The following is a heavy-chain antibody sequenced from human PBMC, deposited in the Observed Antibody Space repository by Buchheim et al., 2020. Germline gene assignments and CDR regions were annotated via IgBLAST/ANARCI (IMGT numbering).Heavy chain of an antibody. J-gene: IGHJ5*02. V-gene: IGHV4-61*08. CDR3: ARVEWEYYWLDP. CDR2: IDHRGST. CDR1: GASVRSGGFY. Sequence: QVQLQESGPGLVKPSETLSLTCSVSGASVRSGGFYWGWIRQSPGKGLEWIAYIDHRGSTNHNPSLQSRVSISVDTSKHRFSLKLSSVTAADTAVYYCARVEWEYYWLDPWGQGT. D-gene: IGHD1-26*01.